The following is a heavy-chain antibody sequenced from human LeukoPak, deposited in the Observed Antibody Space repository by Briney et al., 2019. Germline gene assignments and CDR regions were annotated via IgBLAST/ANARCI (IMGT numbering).Heavy chain of an antibody. CDR2: ISGSGGST. V-gene: IGHV3-23*01. J-gene: IGHJ6*02. Sequence: GGSLRLSCAASGFTFSSYAMSWVRQAPGKGLEWVSAISGSGGSTYYADSVKGRFTISRDNSKNTLYLQMNSLKAEDTAVYYCAKLPVPAAIPTGIYYYYGMDVWGQGTTVTVSS. D-gene: IGHD2-2*01. CDR1: GFTFSSYA. CDR3: AKLPVPAAIPTGIYYYYGMDV.